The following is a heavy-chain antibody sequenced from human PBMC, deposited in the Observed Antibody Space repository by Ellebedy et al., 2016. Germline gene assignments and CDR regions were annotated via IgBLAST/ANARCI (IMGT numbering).Heavy chain of an antibody. D-gene: IGHD3-16*01. Sequence: ASVKVSXKPSGYTFTGYGISWVRQAPGQGLEWMGWIATDSHNAEYPQKFQGRVTLTTDTSTRTAYMELRRLRSDDTAIYYCARRGGTDYGDYWGQGTLVTVSS. V-gene: IGHV1-18*04. CDR3: ARRGGTDYGDY. CDR2: IATDSHNA. J-gene: IGHJ4*02. CDR1: GYTFTGYG.